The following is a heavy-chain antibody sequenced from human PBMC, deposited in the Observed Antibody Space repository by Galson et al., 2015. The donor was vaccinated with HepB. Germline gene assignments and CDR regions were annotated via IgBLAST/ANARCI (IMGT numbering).Heavy chain of an antibody. V-gene: IGHV1-8*01. CDR1: GYTFTSYD. CDR3: ARGLFGAEKRGID. CDR2: TNPNSGNT. D-gene: IGHD2-21*01. J-gene: IGHJ4*02. Sequence: SVKVSCKASGYTFTSYDINWVRQATGQGLEWMGWTNPNSGNTGYAQKFQGRVTMTRNTSISTAYMELSSLRSEDTAVYYCARGLFGAEKRGIDWGQGTLVTVSS.